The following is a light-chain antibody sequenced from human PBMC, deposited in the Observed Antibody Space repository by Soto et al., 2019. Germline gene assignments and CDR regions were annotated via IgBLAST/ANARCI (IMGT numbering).Light chain of an antibody. CDR3: QHYNSYSEA. J-gene: IGKJ1*01. CDR2: KAS. V-gene: IGKV1-5*03. Sequence: DIQMTQSPSTLSASVGDRVTITCRASQSISSWLAWYQQKPGKAPKLLIYKASSLESGVPSRFSGSGSGPEFTLTISSLQPDDFATYYCQHYNSYSEAYGQGTKVDIK. CDR1: QSISSW.